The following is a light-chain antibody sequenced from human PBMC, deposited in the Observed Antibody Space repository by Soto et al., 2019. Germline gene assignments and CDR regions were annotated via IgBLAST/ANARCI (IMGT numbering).Light chain of an antibody. CDR3: CSYTSSSTPVV. CDR1: SSDVGGYNY. V-gene: IGLV2-14*01. Sequence: QSALTQPASVSGSPGQSITISCTGTSSDVGGYNYVSWYQQHPGKAPKLMIYHVRNRPSGVSNRFSGSKSGNTASLTISGLQPEDEADYYCCSYTSSSTPVVFGGGTKLTVL. J-gene: IGLJ2*01. CDR2: HVR.